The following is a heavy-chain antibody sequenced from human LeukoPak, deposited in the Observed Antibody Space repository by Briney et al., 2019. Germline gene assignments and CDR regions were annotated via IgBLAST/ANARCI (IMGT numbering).Heavy chain of an antibody. CDR2: IYSGGST. D-gene: IGHD1-26*01. J-gene: IGHJ4*02. Sequence: GGSLRLSCAASGFTVSSNYMNWVRQAPGKGLEWVSVIYSGGSTYYADSVKGRFTISRGNAKNSLYLQMNSLRAEDTAVYYCARGRWELHDYWGQGTLVTVSS. V-gene: IGHV3-53*01. CDR1: GFTVSSNY. CDR3: ARGRWELHDY.